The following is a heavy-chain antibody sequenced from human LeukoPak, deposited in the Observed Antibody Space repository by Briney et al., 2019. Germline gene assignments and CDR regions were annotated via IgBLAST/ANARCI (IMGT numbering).Heavy chain of an antibody. CDR3: ARKGSGEKEDDH. CDR2: IGAYNGNT. D-gene: IGHD3-10*01. J-gene: IGHJ4*02. Sequence: ASVKVSCKAFGYTFINYGISWVRQAPGQGLEWMGWIGAYNGNTHYAQRLQGRVTMTTDTSTSTAHMELRSLRSDDTAMYYCARKGSGEKEDDHWGQGTLLTVSS. CDR1: GYTFINYG. V-gene: IGHV1-18*01.